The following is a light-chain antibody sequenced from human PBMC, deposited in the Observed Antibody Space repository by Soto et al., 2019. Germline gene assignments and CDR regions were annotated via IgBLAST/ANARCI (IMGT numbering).Light chain of an antibody. CDR2: KAS. J-gene: IGKJ1*01. Sequence: DIQMTQSPYTLSASLGDRVTITCRASQSISNWLAWHQQKPGKAPKLLIYKASSLESGVPSRFSGSGSGTEFTLTISSLQPDDFATYYCQQYNSYRAFGQGTMVDIK. CDR3: QQYNSYRA. V-gene: IGKV1-5*03. CDR1: QSISNW.